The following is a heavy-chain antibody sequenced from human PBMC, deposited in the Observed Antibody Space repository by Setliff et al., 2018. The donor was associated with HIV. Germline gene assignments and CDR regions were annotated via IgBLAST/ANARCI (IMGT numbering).Heavy chain of an antibody. V-gene: IGHV4-59*11. CDR3: ARQFPPYHSGAHYSDL. CDR2: IYYSGST. D-gene: IGHD6-19*01. J-gene: IGHJ5*02. Sequence: SETLSLTCTVSGGSITPHYWSWIRQPPGKGLEWIGLIYYSGSTNYSPSLRSRVTISVDSSKNQFSLKLTSVTAADAAIYYCARQFPPYHSGAHYSDLWSQGTLVTVSS. CDR1: GGSITPHY.